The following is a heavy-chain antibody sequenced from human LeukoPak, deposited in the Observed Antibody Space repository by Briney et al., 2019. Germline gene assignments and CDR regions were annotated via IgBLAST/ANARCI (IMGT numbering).Heavy chain of an antibody. J-gene: IGHJ4*02. CDR1: GGSISSSSYY. D-gene: IGHD1-26*01. CDR3: ARLLGGSSSFDY. Sequence: SETLSLTCTVSGGSISSSSYYWGWIRQPPGKGLEWIGYIYYSGGTNYKPSLKSRVTISVDTSKNQFSLKLSSVTAADTAVYYCARLLGGSSSFDYWGQGTLVTVSS. CDR2: IYYSGGT. V-gene: IGHV4-61*05.